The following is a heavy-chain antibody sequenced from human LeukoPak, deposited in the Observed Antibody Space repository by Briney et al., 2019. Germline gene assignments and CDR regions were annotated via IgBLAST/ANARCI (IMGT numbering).Heavy chain of an antibody. D-gene: IGHD1-26*01. Sequence: GGSLRLSCAASGFTFSSFWMTWVRQAPGKGLEWVANIKSDGSEKFYVDSVKGRFTISRDNAKNSLYLQMNSLRVEDTAVYYWARGGRVGGSDYWGQGTLVTVSS. CDR3: ARGGRVGGSDY. V-gene: IGHV3-7*01. CDR2: IKSDGSEK. J-gene: IGHJ4*01. CDR1: GFTFSSFW.